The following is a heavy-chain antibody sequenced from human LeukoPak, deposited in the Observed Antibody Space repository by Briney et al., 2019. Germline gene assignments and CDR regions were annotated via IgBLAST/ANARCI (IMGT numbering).Heavy chain of an antibody. J-gene: IGHJ5*02. D-gene: IGHD2-15*01. CDR1: GYSHTSHW. V-gene: IGHV5-51*03. CDR3: ARLAAAVSWFDP. Sequence: GDSLKISCKGSGYSHTSHWIVWVPQMTGKGLEWMGNIYHGDSDTRYSPSFQGQVTISADKSISTAYLQWSSLKAADTAMYYCARLAAAVSWFDPWGQGTLVTVSS. CDR2: IYHGDSDT.